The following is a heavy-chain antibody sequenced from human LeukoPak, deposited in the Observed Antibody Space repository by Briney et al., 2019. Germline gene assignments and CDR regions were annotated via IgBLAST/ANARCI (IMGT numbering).Heavy chain of an antibody. CDR2: IYSGGST. Sequence: GGSLRLSCAASGFTVSSNYMSWVRQAPGKGLEWVSVIYSGGSTYYADSVKGRFTISRDNSKNTLYLQMNSLRAEDTAVYYCARGGHYFASGSYGYFDYWGQGALVIVSS. CDR1: GFTVSSNY. D-gene: IGHD3-10*01. CDR3: ARGGHYFASGSYGYFDY. J-gene: IGHJ4*02. V-gene: IGHV3-66*02.